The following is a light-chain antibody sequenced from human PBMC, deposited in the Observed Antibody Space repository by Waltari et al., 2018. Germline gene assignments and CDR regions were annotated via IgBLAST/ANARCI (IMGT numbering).Light chain of an antibody. CDR2: DVS. V-gene: IGLV2-14*03. CDR3: SSYTSSNTLG. CDR1: SSDVGGYNY. J-gene: IGLJ1*01. Sequence: QSALTQPASVSGSPGQSITISCTGTSSDVGGYNYVSWYQQPPGTAPKLMIYDVSNRPSGVSNRFSGSKSGNTASLTISGLQAEDEADYYCSSYTSSNTLGFGTGTKVTVL.